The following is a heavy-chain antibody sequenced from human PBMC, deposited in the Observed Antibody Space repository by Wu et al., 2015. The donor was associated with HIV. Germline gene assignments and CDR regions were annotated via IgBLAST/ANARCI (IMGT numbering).Heavy chain of an antibody. Sequence: QVQLVQSGAELKKPGSSVKISCKASGGIFSNFGISWVRQAPGQGLEWMGGIIPIFGTANYAQKFQGRVTITTDESTSTAYMELSSLRSEDTAVYYCARRPGRWLREVLLDYVGPGNXGHRLL. CDR3: ARRPGRWLREVLLDY. D-gene: IGHD1-26*01. V-gene: IGHV1-69*05. CDR1: GGIFSNFG. J-gene: IGHJ4*02. CDR2: IIPIFGTA.